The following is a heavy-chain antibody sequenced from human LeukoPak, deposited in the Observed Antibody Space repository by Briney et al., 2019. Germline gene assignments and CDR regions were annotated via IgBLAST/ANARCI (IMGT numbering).Heavy chain of an antibody. CDR2: ISSSGTVT. D-gene: IGHD5-18*01. Sequence: GGSLRLSCAASGLTFSSYEMNWVRQAPGKGPEWVSYISSSGTVTHSANSVRGRFTVSRDNAKSSLSLQMTSLRAEDTAIYYCVRGSEYSDSFSALFDPWGQGTLVTVSS. CDR1: GLTFSSYE. J-gene: IGHJ5*02. V-gene: IGHV3-48*03. CDR3: VRGSEYSDSFSALFDP.